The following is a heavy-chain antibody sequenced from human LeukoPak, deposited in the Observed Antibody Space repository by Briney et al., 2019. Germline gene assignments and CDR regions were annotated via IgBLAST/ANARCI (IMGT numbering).Heavy chain of an antibody. CDR3: ASLGELRRPLDAFHI. CDR2: INTYTGKP. CDR1: GYTFNSYA. V-gene: IGHV7-4-1*02. Sequence: ASVKVSCKASGYTFNSYAMNWVRQAPGQGLEWMGWINTYTGKPTYAQGFTGRFVFSLDTSVSTAYLQISSLKAEDTAVYYCASLGELRRPLDAFHIWGQGTMVTVSS. J-gene: IGHJ3*02. D-gene: IGHD1-7*01.